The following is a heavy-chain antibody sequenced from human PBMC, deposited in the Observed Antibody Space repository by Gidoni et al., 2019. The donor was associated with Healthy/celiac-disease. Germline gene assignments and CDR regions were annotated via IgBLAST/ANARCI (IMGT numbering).Heavy chain of an antibody. CDR2: ISWDGGST. V-gene: IGHV3-43*01. Sequence: EVQLVESGGVVVQPGGSLRLSCAASGFTFDDYTMHWVRQAPGKGLEWVSLISWDGGSTYYADSVKGRFTISRDNSKNSLYLQMNSLRTEDTALYYCAKGPSSGWYYFDYWGQGTLVTVSS. CDR1: GFTFDDYT. J-gene: IGHJ4*02. CDR3: AKGPSSGWYYFDY. D-gene: IGHD6-19*01.